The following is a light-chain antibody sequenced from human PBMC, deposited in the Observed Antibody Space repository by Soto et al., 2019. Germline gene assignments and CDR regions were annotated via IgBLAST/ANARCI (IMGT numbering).Light chain of an antibody. V-gene: IGLV2-8*01. CDR1: NNDVGAYNY. J-gene: IGLJ2*01. Sequence: QSALTQPPSASGSPGQSVTISCTGTNNDVGAYNYVSWYQQHPGKAPELMIYEVIKRPSGVPDRFSGSKSGNTASLTVSGLQAEDEADYYCSSYAGSNSVIFGGGTKLTVL. CDR2: EVI. CDR3: SSYAGSNSVI.